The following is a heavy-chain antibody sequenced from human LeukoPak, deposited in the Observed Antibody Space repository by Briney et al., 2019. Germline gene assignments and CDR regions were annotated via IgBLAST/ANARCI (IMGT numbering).Heavy chain of an antibody. D-gene: IGHD2-8*01. CDR2: INHSGRT. Sequence: SETLSLTCAVYGGSFSDYFWGWIRLPPGKGLEWIGEINHSGRTYYNPSLKSRVTISVDTSDNQFSLKLSSVTAADTAVYYCASPAYCTSGLECAFDIWGQGTMVTVSS. CDR1: GGSFSDYF. J-gene: IGHJ3*02. V-gene: IGHV4-34*01. CDR3: ASPAYCTSGLECAFDI.